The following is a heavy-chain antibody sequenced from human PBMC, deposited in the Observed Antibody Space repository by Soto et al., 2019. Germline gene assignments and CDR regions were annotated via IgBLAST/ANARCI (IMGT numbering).Heavy chain of an antibody. CDR3: TRPRFWTPSYWFDP. J-gene: IGHJ5*02. V-gene: IGHV3-73*01. D-gene: IGHD3-3*01. CDR2: IRSKANSYAT. CDR1: GFTFSGSA. Sequence: EVQLVESGGGLVQPGGSLKLSCAASGFTFSGSAMHWVRQASGKGLEWVGRIRSKANSYATAYAASVKGRFTISRDDSXNTAYLQMNSLKTEDTAVYYCTRPRFWTPSYWFDPWGQGTLVTVSS.